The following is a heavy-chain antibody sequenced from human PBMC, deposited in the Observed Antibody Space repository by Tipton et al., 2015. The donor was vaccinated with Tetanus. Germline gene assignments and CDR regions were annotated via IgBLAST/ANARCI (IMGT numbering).Heavy chain of an antibody. CDR2: ISHSGSS. Sequence: GLVKPSETLSLTCTVSGGSFSLYYWNWVRQSPGKGLEWIGEISHSGSSSYSPSLKSRATIAVDTSKSHFSLNLTSVTAADTAVYYCARDQGGGRVVRLNWFDPWGQGTLVTVSS. CDR3: ARDQGGGRVVRLNWFDP. J-gene: IGHJ5*02. D-gene: IGHD6-6*01. V-gene: IGHV4-34*01. CDR1: GGSFSLYY.